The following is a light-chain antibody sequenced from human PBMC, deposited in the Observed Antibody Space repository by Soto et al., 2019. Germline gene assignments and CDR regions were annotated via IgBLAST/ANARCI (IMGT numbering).Light chain of an antibody. CDR2: GTS. Sequence: TQSPGTLSLSPGERATLSCRAVQSVTSIYLAWYQQKPGQAPRLLIYGTSFRASGIPDRFRGSGSGTDFTLTISSLEPEDSAVDYCQDSSTSPWPFGQGTKVDIK. V-gene: IGKV3-20*01. J-gene: IGKJ1*01. CDR1: QSVTSIY. CDR3: QDSSTSPWP.